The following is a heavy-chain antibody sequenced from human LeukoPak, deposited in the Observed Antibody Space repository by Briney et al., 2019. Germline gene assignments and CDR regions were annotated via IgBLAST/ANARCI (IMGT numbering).Heavy chain of an antibody. CDR3: ARAPTVTGAFDI. J-gene: IGHJ3*02. V-gene: IGHV1-69*05. D-gene: IGHD4-17*01. Sequence: ASVKASCKASGGTFSSYAISWVRQAPGQGLEWMGRIIPIFGTANYAQKFQGRVTITTDESTSTAYMELSSLRSEDTAVYYCARAPTVTGAFDIWGQGTMVTVSS. CDR1: GGTFSSYA. CDR2: IIPIFGTA.